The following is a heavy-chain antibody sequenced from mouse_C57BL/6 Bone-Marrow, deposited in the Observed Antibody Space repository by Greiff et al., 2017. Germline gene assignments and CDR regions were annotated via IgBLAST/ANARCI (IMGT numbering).Heavy chain of an antibody. CDR1: GYTFTSYW. Sequence: QVQLQQSGAELAKPGASVKLSCKASGYTFTSYWMHWVKQRPGQGLEWIGYINPSSGYTKYNQKFKDKATLTADNSSSTAYMQLSSLTYEDSAVYYCAREVYYYGSSYEDYWGQGTTLTVSS. CDR3: AREVYYYGSSYEDY. V-gene: IGHV1-7*01. D-gene: IGHD1-1*01. J-gene: IGHJ2*01. CDR2: INPSSGYT.